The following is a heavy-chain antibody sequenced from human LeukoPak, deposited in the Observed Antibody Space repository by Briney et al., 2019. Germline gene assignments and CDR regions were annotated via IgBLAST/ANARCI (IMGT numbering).Heavy chain of an antibody. CDR3: ASTTEAHSWQTRYYSYYMDV. D-gene: IGHD6-13*01. CDR1: GGSISTSSYY. Sequence: SETLSLTGTVSGGSISTSSYYWGGVRQPPGKGLEWIGNIFYSGGTYYSPSLRSRVTISLGTPRNQFSLKLSSVPAADTAVYYCASTTEAHSWQTRYYSYYMDVWGKATTATVSS. J-gene: IGHJ6*03. CDR2: IFYSGGT. V-gene: IGHV4-39*07.